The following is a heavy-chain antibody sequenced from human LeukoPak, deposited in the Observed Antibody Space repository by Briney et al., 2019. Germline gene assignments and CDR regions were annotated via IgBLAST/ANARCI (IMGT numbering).Heavy chain of an antibody. CDR3: AREVRDDFWSGYTNWFDP. V-gene: IGHV4-59*12. J-gene: IGHJ5*02. D-gene: IGHD3-3*01. CDR1: GGSISSYY. Sequence: SETLSLTCTVSGGSISSYYWSWIRQPPGKGLEWIGYIYYSGSTNYNPSLKSRVTISVDTSKNQFSLKLSSVTAADTAVYYCAREVRDDFWSGYTNWFDPWGQGTLVTVSS. CDR2: IYYSGST.